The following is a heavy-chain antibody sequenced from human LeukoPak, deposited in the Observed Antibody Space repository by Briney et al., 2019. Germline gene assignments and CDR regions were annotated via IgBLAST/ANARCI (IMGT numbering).Heavy chain of an antibody. D-gene: IGHD3-22*01. J-gene: IGHJ4*02. V-gene: IGHV3-23*01. CDR1: GFTFRTYA. Sequence: GGSLRLSCAPSGFTFRTYAMSWVRQAPGKGLEWISTITGSGGSTYYTDSVKGRFNISRDNSKNTLYLQMNSLRAEDTALYYCARARNDYDSNGFSLLEYWGQGTLVTVSS. CDR2: ITGSGGST. CDR3: ARARNDYDSNGFSLLEY.